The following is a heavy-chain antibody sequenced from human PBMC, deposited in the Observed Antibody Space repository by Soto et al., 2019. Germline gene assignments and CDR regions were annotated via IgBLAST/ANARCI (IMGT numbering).Heavy chain of an antibody. J-gene: IGHJ4*02. D-gene: IGHD2-2*01. CDR1: GFTFSSYA. CDR2: ISGSGGST. Sequence: GGSLRLSCAASGFTFSSYAMSWVRQAPGKGLEWVSAISGSGGSTYYADSVKGRFTISRDNSKNTLYLQMNSLRAEDTAVYYCAKLSKDIVVVPAALGAYFDYWGQGTLVTVSS. CDR3: AKLSKDIVVVPAALGAYFDY. V-gene: IGHV3-23*01.